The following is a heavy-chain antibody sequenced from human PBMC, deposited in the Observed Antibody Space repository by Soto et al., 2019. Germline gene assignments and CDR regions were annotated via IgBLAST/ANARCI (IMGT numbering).Heavy chain of an antibody. CDR2: IIPIFGTA. Sequence: ASVKVSCKASGGTFSSYAISWVRQAPGQGLEWMGGIIPIFGTANYAQKFQGRVTITADESTSTAYMELSSLRSEDTAVYYCASPTTMPHYYYGMDVWGQGTTVTVSS. CDR1: GGTFSSYA. CDR3: ASPTTMPHYYYGMDV. V-gene: IGHV1-69*13. J-gene: IGHJ6*02. D-gene: IGHD1-26*01.